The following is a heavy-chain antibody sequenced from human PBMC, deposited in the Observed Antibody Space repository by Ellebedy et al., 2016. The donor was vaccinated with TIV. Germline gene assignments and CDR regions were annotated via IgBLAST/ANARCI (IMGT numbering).Heavy chain of an antibody. CDR1: GYTLNELS. D-gene: IGHD2/OR15-2a*01. J-gene: IGHJ6*02. V-gene: IGHV1-24*01. CDR2: FNPEDDEG. CDR3: AIDQGSYDTQYYTFDV. Sequence: ASVKASCKLSGYTLNELSMHWVRQVPGKGLEWMGVFNPEDDEGIYAQKFQGRLTMTEDKSTGTTYMELSSLRSDDTAVYFCAIDQGSYDTQYYTFDVWGHGTTVTVS.